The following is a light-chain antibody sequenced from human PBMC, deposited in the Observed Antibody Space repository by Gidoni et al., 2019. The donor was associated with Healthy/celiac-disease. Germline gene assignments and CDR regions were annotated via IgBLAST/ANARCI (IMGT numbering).Light chain of an antibody. CDR1: QSRSSW. CDR3: QQYNSWWT. J-gene: IGKJ1*01. Sequence: DIQMTQSPSTLSASVGDRVTITCRASQSRSSWLAWYQQKPGKAPKLLIYDASSLESGVPSRFSGSGSGTEFTLTISSLQPDDFATYYGQQYNSWWTFGQGTKVEIK. V-gene: IGKV1-5*01. CDR2: DAS.